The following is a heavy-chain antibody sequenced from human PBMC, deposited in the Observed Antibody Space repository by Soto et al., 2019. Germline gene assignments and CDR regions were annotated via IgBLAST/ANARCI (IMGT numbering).Heavy chain of an antibody. V-gene: IGHV1-69*13. CDR3: ADPRASGGSFDY. J-gene: IGHJ4*02. CDR1: GGTFSSYA. CDR2: IIPIFGTA. Sequence: SVKVSCKASGGTFSSYAISWVRQAPGQGLEWMGGIIPIFGTANYAQKLQGRVTITADESTSTAYMELSSLRSEDTAVYYCADPRASGGSFDYWGQGTLVTVSS. D-gene: IGHD2-15*01.